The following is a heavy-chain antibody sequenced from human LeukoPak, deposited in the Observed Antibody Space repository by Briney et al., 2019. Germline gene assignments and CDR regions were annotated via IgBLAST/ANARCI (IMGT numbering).Heavy chain of an antibody. J-gene: IGHJ4*02. D-gene: IGHD2-2*01. Sequence: ASVKVSCKASGYTFSGYFMHWVRQAPGQGLEWMGWINPNNGGTNYAQRFQGRVTMTRDTSISTAFMELSSLRSDDTAVYYCARGHCSSAGCHDCFDSWGQGTLVTVSS. CDR2: INPNNGGT. CDR3: ARGHCSSAGCHDCFDS. CDR1: GYTFSGYF. V-gene: IGHV1-2*02.